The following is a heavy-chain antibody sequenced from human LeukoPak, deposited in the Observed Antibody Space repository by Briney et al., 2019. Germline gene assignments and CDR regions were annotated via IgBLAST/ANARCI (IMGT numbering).Heavy chain of an antibody. D-gene: IGHD6-13*01. CDR1: GFTFSGYY. J-gene: IGHJ4*02. Sequence: PGGSLRLSCAVSGFTFSGYYMSWIRQAPGKGLEWTSYITTSATTIYYADSVKGRFTMSRDNAKNSLFLQMNSLRAEDTAVYYCARDSGALIAAAGTCFDYWGQGTLVTVSS. V-gene: IGHV3-11*04. CDR2: ITTSATTI. CDR3: ARDSGALIAAAGTCFDY.